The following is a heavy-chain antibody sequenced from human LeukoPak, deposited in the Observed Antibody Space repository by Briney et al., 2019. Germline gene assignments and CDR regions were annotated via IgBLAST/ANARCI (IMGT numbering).Heavy chain of an antibody. CDR3: ARTLYIAAAPGGFDY. V-gene: IGHV1-2*02. J-gene: IGHJ4*02. CDR1: GYTFTGHY. Sequence: ASVKVSCKASGYTFTGHYIHWVRQAPGQGLEWMGWINPKNAGTNYAQKFQGRVTMTRDTSTGTAYMELSRLRSDDTAVYYCARTLYIAAAPGGFDYWGQGTLVAVSS. D-gene: IGHD6-13*01. CDR2: INPKNAGT.